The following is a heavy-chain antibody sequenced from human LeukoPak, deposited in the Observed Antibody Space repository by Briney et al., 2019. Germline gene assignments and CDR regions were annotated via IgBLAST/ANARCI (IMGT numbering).Heavy chain of an antibody. D-gene: IGHD1-7*01. V-gene: IGHV3-21*01. CDR2: ISSSSSYI. J-gene: IGHJ4*02. Sequence: GGSLRLSCAASGFTFSSYAMSWVRQAPGKRLEWVSCISSSSSYIYYADSVKGRFTISRDNAKNPLYLQMNSLRAEDTAVYYCARAHNWKYGSFDFWGQGTLVTVSS. CDR1: GFTFSSYA. CDR3: ARAHNWKYGSFDF.